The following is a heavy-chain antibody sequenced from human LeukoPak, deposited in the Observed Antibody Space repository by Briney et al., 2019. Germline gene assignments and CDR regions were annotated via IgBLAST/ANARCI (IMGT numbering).Heavy chain of an antibody. J-gene: IGHJ6*02. CDR2: ISSTSSTI. V-gene: IGHV3-48*02. D-gene: IGHD3-16*01. CDR1: GFTFSTYS. Sequence: PGGSLRLSCAASGFTFSTYSMTWVRQAPGKGLDWVSYISSTSSTIYYADSVKGRSTISRDNARNSLYLQMNSLRDEDTAVYYCARNYGYYYGMDVWGQGTTVTVSS. CDR3: ARNYGYYYGMDV.